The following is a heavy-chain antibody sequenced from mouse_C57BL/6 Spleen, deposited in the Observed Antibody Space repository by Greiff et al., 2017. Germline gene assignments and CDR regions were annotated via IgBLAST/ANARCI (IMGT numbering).Heavy chain of an antibody. CDR3: ARNDYDDDGHYFDY. Sequence: QVQLQQSGAELVRPGASVKMSCKASGYTFTSYNMHWVKQTPRQGLEWIGAISPGNVDTSYTQKFKVKATLTVDKSSSTAYMQLSSLTSEDSAVYVCARNDYDDDGHYFDYWGQGTTLTVSS. CDR2: ISPGNVDT. D-gene: IGHD2-4*01. CDR1: GYTFTSYN. V-gene: IGHV1-12*01. J-gene: IGHJ2*01.